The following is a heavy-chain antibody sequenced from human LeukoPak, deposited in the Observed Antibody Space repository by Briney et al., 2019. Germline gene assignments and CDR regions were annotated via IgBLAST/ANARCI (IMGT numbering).Heavy chain of an antibody. J-gene: IGHJ4*02. V-gene: IGHV3-23*01. CDR1: GFTFSDYA. D-gene: IGHD2/OR15-2a*01. CDR2: ISDNAGAI. CDR3: AKVTLSNSWDVRFDY. Sequence: GGSLRLSCAASGFTFSDYAMSWVRQAPGEGLEWVSSISDNAGAIHYADSVKGRFTISRDNSKNTLYLQMNSLRAEDTAVYYCAKVTLSNSWDVRFDYWGQGTLVTVSS.